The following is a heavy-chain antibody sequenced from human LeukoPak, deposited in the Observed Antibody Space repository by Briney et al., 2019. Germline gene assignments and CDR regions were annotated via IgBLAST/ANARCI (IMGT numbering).Heavy chain of an antibody. CDR1: VYTFTNYG. D-gene: IGHD3-22*01. CDR2: ISAYNGDT. J-gene: IGHJ4*02. V-gene: IGHV1-18*01. CDR3: AREDYYDSSGYDY. Sequence: ASVKVSCKASVYTFTNYGFTWVRLAPGQGLEWVGWISAYNGDTNYAQKLQDRVTMTTDTSTSTAYMELSSLRSEDTAVYYCAREDYYDSSGYDYWGQGTLVTVSS.